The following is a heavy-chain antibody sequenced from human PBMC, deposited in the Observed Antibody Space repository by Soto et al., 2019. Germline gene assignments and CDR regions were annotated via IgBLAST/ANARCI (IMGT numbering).Heavy chain of an antibody. J-gene: IGHJ2*01. Sequence: EVQLVESGGGLVQPGGSLRLSCAASGFTFSRYWMSWVRQAPGKGLEWVDNIKQDGSERYYVDYVKGRVTISRDNAKNSLYLQMNSLRAEDTAVYYCARSTGYCSGGSCYQDYWYFDLWGRGTLVTVSS. D-gene: IGHD2-15*01. CDR2: IKQDGSER. CDR3: ARSTGYCSGGSCYQDYWYFDL. V-gene: IGHV3-7*01. CDR1: GFTFSRYW.